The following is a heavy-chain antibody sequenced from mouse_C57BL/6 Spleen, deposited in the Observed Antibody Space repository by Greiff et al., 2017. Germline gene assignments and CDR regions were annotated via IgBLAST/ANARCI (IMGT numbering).Heavy chain of an antibody. V-gene: IGHV1-80*01. CDR3: ARDQGFAY. J-gene: IGHJ3*01. Sequence: QVQLQQSGAELVKPGASVKISCKASGYAFSRYWLNWVKQRPGKGLEWIGQFYPGEGDTNYNGKFKGKATLTAEKSSSTAYMQLSSLTSEDAAVYFCARDQGFAYWGQGTLVTVS. CDR1: GYAFSRYW. CDR2: FYPGEGDT.